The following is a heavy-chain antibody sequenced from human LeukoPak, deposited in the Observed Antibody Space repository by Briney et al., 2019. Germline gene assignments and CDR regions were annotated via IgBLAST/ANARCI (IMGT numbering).Heavy chain of an antibody. D-gene: IGHD2-2*01. Sequence: ASVKVSCKASGYTFTSYDINWVRQATGQGLEWMGWMNPNSGNTGYAQKFQGRVTITRNTSISTAYMELSSLRSEDTAVYYCARGGAGYCSSTSCHALIYWGQGTLVTVSS. J-gene: IGHJ4*02. CDR1: GYTFTSYD. V-gene: IGHV1-8*03. CDR3: ARGGAGYCSSTSCHALIY. CDR2: MNPNSGNT.